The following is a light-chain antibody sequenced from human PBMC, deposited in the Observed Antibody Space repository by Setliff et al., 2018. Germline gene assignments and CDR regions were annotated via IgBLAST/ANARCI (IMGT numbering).Light chain of an antibody. CDR1: SSDVGGYNY. Sequence: QSALTQPASVSGSPGQSISISCTGSSSDVGGYNYVSWYQHHPGKAPKLVISDVIHRPSGVSNRFSGFKSGNPASLTISGLQAEDEADYYCSSYSSSSTLIVFGGGTKVTVL. J-gene: IGLJ2*01. CDR2: DVI. CDR3: SSYSSSSTLIV. V-gene: IGLV2-14*03.